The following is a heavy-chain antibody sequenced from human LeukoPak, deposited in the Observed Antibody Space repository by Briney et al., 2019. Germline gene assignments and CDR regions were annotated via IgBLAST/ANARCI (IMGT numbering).Heavy chain of an antibody. V-gene: IGHV3-21*01. CDR3: ARDSKDTAMVKSYYCGMDV. J-gene: IGHJ6*02. Sequence: GGSLRLSCAASGFSFSSYSMNWVRQAPGKGLEWVSFISSSSSYIYYADSVKGRFTISRDNAKNSLYLQMNSLRAEDTAVYYCARDSKDTAMVKSYYCGMDVWGQGTTVTVSS. D-gene: IGHD5-18*01. CDR1: GFSFSSYS. CDR2: ISSSSSYI.